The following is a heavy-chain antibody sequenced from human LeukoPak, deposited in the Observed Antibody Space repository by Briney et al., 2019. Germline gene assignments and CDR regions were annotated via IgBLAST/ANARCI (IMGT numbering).Heavy chain of an antibody. CDR1: GGSVSSGSYY. CDR2: IYYSGST. Sequence: SETLSLTCTVSGGSVSSGSYYWSWIRQPPGKGLEWIGYIYYSGSTNYNPSLKSRVTISVDTSKNQFSLKLSSVTAADTAVYYCAGDIVVVSRYYYYGMDVWGQGTTVTVSS. V-gene: IGHV4-61*01. D-gene: IGHD2-15*01. J-gene: IGHJ6*02. CDR3: AGDIVVVSRYYYYGMDV.